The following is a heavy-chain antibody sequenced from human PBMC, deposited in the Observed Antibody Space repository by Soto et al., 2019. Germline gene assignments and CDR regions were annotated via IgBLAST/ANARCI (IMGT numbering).Heavy chain of an antibody. CDR1: GDSISSSSFS. D-gene: IGHD3-22*01. CDR2: IYYTGNT. Sequence: PSETLSLTCTVSGDSISSSSFSWGWIRQPPGKGLEWIGTIYYTGNTDFKPTLKSRVSISVDKSKNQFSLRLSSVTAADTAVFYCASPPKAGGGYFNYGGKGALVT. V-gene: IGHV4-39*01. CDR3: ASPPKAGGGYFNY. J-gene: IGHJ4*02.